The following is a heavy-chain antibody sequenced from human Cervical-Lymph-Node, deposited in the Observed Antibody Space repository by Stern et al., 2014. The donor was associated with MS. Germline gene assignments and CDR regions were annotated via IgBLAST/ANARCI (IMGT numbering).Heavy chain of an antibody. Sequence: EVQLVESGGGLIQPGGSLRLSCAVSGFNVSSHYMTWVRQAPGKGLEWVSILYSDESAYYADSVKGRFPISRDNSKHTLFLQMNSLRAEDTAVYYCATGGTWNSYYFDQWGQGTLVTVSS. V-gene: IGHV3-53*01. CDR1: GFNVSSHY. D-gene: IGHD1-7*01. CDR3: ATGGTWNSYYFDQ. J-gene: IGHJ4*02. CDR2: LYSDESA.